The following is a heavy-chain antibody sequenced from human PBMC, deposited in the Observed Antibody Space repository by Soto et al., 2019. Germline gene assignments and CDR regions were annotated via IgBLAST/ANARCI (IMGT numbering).Heavy chain of an antibody. V-gene: IGHV3-23*01. CDR3: AQLGRWTAALDY. J-gene: IGHJ4*02. Sequence: EVQLLESGGGLVQPGGSLRLSCTASGFIFDTHSMNWVRQAPGKGLEWVALIRSSGDTFYAESVKGRFTISRDNSESTVDLQMHSLRTEDTARYYCAQLGRWTAALDYWGQGTLVTVSS. CDR2: IRSSGDT. D-gene: IGHD2-15*01. CDR1: GFIFDTHS.